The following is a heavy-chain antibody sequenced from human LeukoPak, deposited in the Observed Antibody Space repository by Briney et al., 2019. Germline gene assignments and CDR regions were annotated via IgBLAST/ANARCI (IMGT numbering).Heavy chain of an antibody. V-gene: IGHV4-31*03. CDR1: GGSISSGDYY. Sequence: SETLSLTCTVSGGSISSGDYYWSWTRQHPGKGLEWIGYIYYSGSTYYNPSLKSRVTISVDTSKNQFSLKLSSVTAADTAVYCCARAGSGSYYPFDYWGQGTLVTVSS. J-gene: IGHJ4*02. D-gene: IGHD3-10*01. CDR3: ARAGSGSYYPFDY. CDR2: IYYSGST.